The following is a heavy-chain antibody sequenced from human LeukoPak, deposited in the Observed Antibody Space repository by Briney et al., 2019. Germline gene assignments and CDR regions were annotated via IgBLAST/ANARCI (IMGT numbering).Heavy chain of an antibody. CDR2: VYYTGST. CDR3: ARHFAYSSSSYFDY. J-gene: IGHJ4*02. D-gene: IGHD6-6*01. CDR1: GGSVSSYY. V-gene: IGHV4-59*08. Sequence: TSETLSLTCSVSGGSVSSYYWSWIRQPPGKGLEWIGYVYYTGSTNYNPSLKSRVTMFEDKSKNQFSLRLYSVTVADTAVYYCARHFAYSSSSYFDYWGQGSLATVSS.